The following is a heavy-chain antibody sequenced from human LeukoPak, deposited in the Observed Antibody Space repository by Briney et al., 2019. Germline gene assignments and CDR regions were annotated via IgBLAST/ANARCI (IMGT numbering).Heavy chain of an antibody. Sequence: SVKVSCKASGGTFSSYAIGWVRQAPGQGLEWMGRIIPILGTPNYAQRFQDRVTITADESTTTVYMELSSLRPEDTAVYYCARVGSGSYGFDYWGQGTLVTVSS. D-gene: IGHD3-10*01. J-gene: IGHJ4*02. CDR3: ARVGSGSYGFDY. V-gene: IGHV1-69*11. CDR1: GGTFSSYA. CDR2: IIPILGTP.